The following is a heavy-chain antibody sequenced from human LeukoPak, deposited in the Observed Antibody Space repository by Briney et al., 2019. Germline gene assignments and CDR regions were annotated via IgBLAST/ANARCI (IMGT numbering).Heavy chain of an antibody. Sequence: GASVTVSCTASGYTFTSNYIHWVRQAPGQGLEWMGMIYPRGGSTSYAQKFQGRVTVTRDTSTSTVHMELSGLRSEDTAVYYCASISYGDYSFDYWGQGTLVTVSS. D-gene: IGHD4-17*01. CDR2: IYPRGGST. V-gene: IGHV1-46*01. CDR1: GYTFTSNY. CDR3: ASISYGDYSFDY. J-gene: IGHJ4*02.